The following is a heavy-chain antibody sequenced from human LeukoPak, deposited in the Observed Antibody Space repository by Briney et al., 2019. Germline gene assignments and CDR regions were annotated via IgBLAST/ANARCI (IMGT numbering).Heavy chain of an antibody. J-gene: IGHJ4*02. D-gene: IGHD3-22*01. CDR1: GGSNSSSSYY. V-gene: IGHV4-39*07. CDR2: IYYSGST. CDR3: ARDVSYDSSGYYYFSDY. Sequence: PSETLSLTCTVSGGSNSSSSYYWGWIRQPPGKGLEWIGSIYYSGSTKYNPSLKSRVTILLDTSKNQFSLKLSSVTAADTAVYYCARDVSYDSSGYYYFSDYWGQGTLVTVSS.